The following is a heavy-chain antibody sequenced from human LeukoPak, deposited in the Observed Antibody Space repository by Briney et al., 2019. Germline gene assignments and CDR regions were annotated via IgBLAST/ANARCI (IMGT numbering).Heavy chain of an antibody. CDR3: TSSITMVRGVIDY. V-gene: IGHV4-4*02. J-gene: IGHJ4*02. CDR2: IYDSGST. CDR1: GFSISSSNW. D-gene: IGHD3-10*01. Sequence: SETLSLTCAVYGFSISSSNWWSWVRQPPGKGLGWIGAIYDSGSTNYNPSLKSRVTISVDKSKNQFSLKLSSVTAADTAVYYCTSSITMVRGVIDYWGQGTLVTVSS.